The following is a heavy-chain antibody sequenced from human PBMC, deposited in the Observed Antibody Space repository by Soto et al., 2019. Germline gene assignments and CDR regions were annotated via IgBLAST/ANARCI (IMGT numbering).Heavy chain of an antibody. Sequence: QVQLVESGGGVVQPGRSLRLSCAASGFTFSSYAMHWVRQAPGKGLEWVAVISYDGSNKYYADSVKGRFTISRDNSKNTLYLQMNSLRAEDTAVYYCARDPDGSGSYWCDYWGQGTLVTVSS. V-gene: IGHV3-30-3*01. D-gene: IGHD3-10*01. CDR1: GFTFSSYA. CDR2: ISYDGSNK. J-gene: IGHJ4*02. CDR3: ARDPDGSGSYWCDY.